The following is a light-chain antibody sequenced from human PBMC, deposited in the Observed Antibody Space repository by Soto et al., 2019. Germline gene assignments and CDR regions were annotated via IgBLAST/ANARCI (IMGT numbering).Light chain of an antibody. Sequence: DIVMTQSPDSLAVSLGERATINCKSSQSVLYSSNNKNYLSWYQQKPGQSPKLLIYWASTRDSGVPDRFSGSGSGTDFSLTISSLQAEDVSVYYCQEYDTIPITFGQGTRLVIK. CDR3: QEYDTIPIT. J-gene: IGKJ5*01. CDR2: WAS. V-gene: IGKV4-1*01. CDR1: QSVLYSSNNKNY.